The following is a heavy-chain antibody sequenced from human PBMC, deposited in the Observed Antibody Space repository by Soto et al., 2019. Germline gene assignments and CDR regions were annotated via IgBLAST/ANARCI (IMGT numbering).Heavy chain of an antibody. CDR1: GFTFSSYS. J-gene: IGHJ6*02. Sequence: VGSLRLSCAASGFTFSSYSMNWVRQAPGKGLEWVSSISSSSSYIYYADSVKGRFTISRDNAKNSLYLQMNSLRAEDTAVYYCAREGWSFASPGAYCTNGVCSLYYYYGMDVWGQGTTVTVSS. CDR2: ISSSSSYI. D-gene: IGHD2-8*01. CDR3: AREGWSFASPGAYCTNGVCSLYYYYGMDV. V-gene: IGHV3-21*01.